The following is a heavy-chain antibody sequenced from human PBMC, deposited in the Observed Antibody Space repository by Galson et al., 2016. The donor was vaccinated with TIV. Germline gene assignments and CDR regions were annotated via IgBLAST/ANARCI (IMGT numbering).Heavy chain of an antibody. CDR3: AKVMAAGGQNLEY. CDR2: IGRNGRTI. CDR1: GFTFTDYE. J-gene: IGHJ4*02. D-gene: IGHD6-13*01. Sequence: SLRLSCAASGFTFTDYESHWVRQAPGKGLEWVSYIGRNGRTIFYADSVQGRFTISRDNAKNSLSLQMNSLRVEDTALYYCAKVMAAGGQNLEYWGQGTLVTVSS. V-gene: IGHV3-48*03.